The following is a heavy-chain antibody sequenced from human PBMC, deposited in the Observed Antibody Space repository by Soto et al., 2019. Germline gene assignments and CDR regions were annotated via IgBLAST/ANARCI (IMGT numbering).Heavy chain of an antibody. J-gene: IGHJ1*01. CDR1: GLNFRGYG. CDR3: VREGGNTGARPLGYFNH. D-gene: IGHD5-12*01. Sequence: QVQLVESGGGVVQPGTSLRLSCAASGLNFRGYGFHWVRQAPGKGVDWAAVIWDDGSKKFYADSVKGRCTFSRDDSRNTLFILITSVRDEDTAINDCVREGGNTGARPLGYFNHWGQGTLVTVSS. V-gene: IGHV3-33*01. CDR2: IWDDGSKK.